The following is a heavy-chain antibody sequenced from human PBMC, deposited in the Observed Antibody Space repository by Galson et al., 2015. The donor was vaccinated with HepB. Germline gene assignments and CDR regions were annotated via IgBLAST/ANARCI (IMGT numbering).Heavy chain of an antibody. J-gene: IGHJ3*02. D-gene: IGHD3-16*01. V-gene: IGHV3-23*01. Sequence: SLRLSCAASGFTFNNYAMNWVRQAPGKGLEWVSVIGSGSTSTYYADSVKGRFIISRDNSENILDLQMSSLRAEDTAVYYCARGTYVRGGFDIWGQGTMVTVSS. CDR1: GFTFNNYA. CDR2: IGSGSTST. CDR3: ARGTYVRGGFDI.